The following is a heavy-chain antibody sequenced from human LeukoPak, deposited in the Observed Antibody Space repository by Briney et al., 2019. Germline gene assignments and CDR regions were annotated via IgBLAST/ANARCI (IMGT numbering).Heavy chain of an antibody. V-gene: IGHV3-23*01. Sequence: GGSLRLCCAASGFTFTSYSMNWVRQAPGKGLEWVSTISGGGGSTCYADSVKGRFTISRDNSKNTLYLQVNSLRAEDTAVYCCAKGGKWDVTPFDYWGQGTLVTVSS. CDR1: GFTFTSYS. CDR3: AKGGKWDVTPFDY. CDR2: ISGGGGST. D-gene: IGHD1-26*01. J-gene: IGHJ4*02.